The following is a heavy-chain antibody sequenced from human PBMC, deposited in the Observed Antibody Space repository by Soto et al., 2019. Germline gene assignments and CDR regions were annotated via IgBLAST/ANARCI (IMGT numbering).Heavy chain of an antibody. Sequence: LRLSCSASGFTFSNYAMHWVRQAPGKGLEYVSAISSNGGGAYYADSVKGRFTISRDNSKNTLYPQMSSLRGEDTAVYYCVKGGVVVVGYYYGMDVWGQGTTVTVSS. J-gene: IGHJ6*02. V-gene: IGHV3-64D*06. D-gene: IGHD2-15*01. CDR2: ISSNGGGA. CDR3: VKGGVVVVGYYYGMDV. CDR1: GFTFSNYA.